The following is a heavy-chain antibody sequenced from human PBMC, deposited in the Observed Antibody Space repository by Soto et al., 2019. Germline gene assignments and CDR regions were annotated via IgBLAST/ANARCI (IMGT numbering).Heavy chain of an antibody. CDR3: ARDAAVPGESDRFDY. CDR2: AYHNGLT. D-gene: IGHD6-19*01. J-gene: IGHJ4*02. Sequence: SETLSLTCAVSGDSVTSNVWWSWVRQPPGKGLEWTGEAYHNGLTDYNPSLKSRVTMSVDTSKNEFSLKLTSLTAADTAIYYCARDAAVPGESDRFDYWGQGTLVTVSS. V-gene: IGHV4-4*02. CDR1: GDSVTSNVW.